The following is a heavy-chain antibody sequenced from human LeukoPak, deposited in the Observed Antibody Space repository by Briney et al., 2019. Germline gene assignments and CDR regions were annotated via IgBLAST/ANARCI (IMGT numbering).Heavy chain of an antibody. CDR1: GYTFTNYG. CDR3: ARVSAAIPFDY. V-gene: IGHV1-8*02. CDR2: MNPNSGNT. D-gene: IGHD2-2*01. J-gene: IGHJ4*02. Sequence: ASVKVSCKASGYTFTNYGITWVRQAPGQGLEWMGWMNPNSGNTGYAQKFQGRVTMTRNTSISTAYMELSSLRSEDTAVYYCARVSAAIPFDYWGQGTLVTVSS.